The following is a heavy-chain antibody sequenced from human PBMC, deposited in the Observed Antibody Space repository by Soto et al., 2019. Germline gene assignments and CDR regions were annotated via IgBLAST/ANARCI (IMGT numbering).Heavy chain of an antibody. Sequence: ASVKVSCKASGYTFTSYGISWVRQAPGQGLEWMGWISAYNGNTNYAQKLQGRVTMTTDTSTSTAYMELRSLRSDDTDMYYCASHVAQDIVVVQAAADAFDIWGQGTMVTVSS. V-gene: IGHV1-18*01. CDR2: ISAYNGNT. J-gene: IGHJ3*02. CDR1: GYTFTSYG. CDR3: ASHVAQDIVVVQAAADAFDI. D-gene: IGHD2-2*01.